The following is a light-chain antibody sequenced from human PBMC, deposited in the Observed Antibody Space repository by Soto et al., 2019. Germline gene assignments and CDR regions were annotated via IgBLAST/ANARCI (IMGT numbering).Light chain of an antibody. CDR3: GTWDTNLNSAI. J-gene: IGLJ2*01. V-gene: IGLV1-51*01. CDR1: SSDIGNNY. CDR2: NNN. Sequence: QSVLTQPPSVSAAPVQEVTISCSGSSSDIGNNYVTWYQHVPGTAPKLLIYNNNGRPSGIPDRFSGSKSGTSATLGITGLQTGDEADYYCGTWDTNLNSAIFGGGTKLTVL.